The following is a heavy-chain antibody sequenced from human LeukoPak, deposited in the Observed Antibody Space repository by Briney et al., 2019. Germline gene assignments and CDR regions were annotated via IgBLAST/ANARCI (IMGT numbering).Heavy chain of an antibody. CDR2: INHSGST. CDR3: ARGLGCGTDY. V-gene: IGHV4-34*01. J-gene: IGHJ4*02. Sequence: SETLSLTCAVYGGSFSGYFWSWIRQPPGKGLEWIGEINHSGSTNYNPSLKSRVTISVDTSKNQFSLKLSSVTAADTAVYYCARGLGCGTDYWGQGTLVTVSS. D-gene: IGHD2-21*01. CDR1: GGSFSGYF.